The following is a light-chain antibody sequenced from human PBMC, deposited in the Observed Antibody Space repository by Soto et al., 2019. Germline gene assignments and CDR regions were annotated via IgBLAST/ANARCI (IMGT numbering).Light chain of an antibody. CDR3: QQYNSYSVT. V-gene: IGKV1-5*01. Sequence: DIQMAQSPSTLSASVGDRVTITCRASQSISSWLAWYQQKPGKAPKLLIYDASSLESGVPSRFSGSGSGTEFTLTISSLQPDDFATYYCQQYNSYSVTFGQGTKVEIK. CDR2: DAS. CDR1: QSISSW. J-gene: IGKJ1*01.